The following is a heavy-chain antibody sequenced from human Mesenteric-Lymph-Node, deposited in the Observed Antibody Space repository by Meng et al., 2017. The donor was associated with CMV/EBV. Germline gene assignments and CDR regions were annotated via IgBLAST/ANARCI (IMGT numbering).Heavy chain of an antibody. V-gene: IGHV1-69*05. D-gene: IGHD2-8*01. Sequence: SVKVSCKASGDTFNTYAISWVRQAPGQGLEWMGGIIPIFGTANYAQKFQGRITMTSDTSTSTVYMELSSLRSEDTAVYYCARDLTLCSNGVCYHFDYWGQGTLVTVSS. CDR2: IIPIFGTA. J-gene: IGHJ4*02. CDR1: GDTFNTYA. CDR3: ARDLTLCSNGVCYHFDY.